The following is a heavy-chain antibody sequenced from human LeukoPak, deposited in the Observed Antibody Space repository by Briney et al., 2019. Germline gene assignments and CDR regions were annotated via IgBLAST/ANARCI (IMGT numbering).Heavy chain of an antibody. CDR2: INHSGST. J-gene: IGHJ3*02. CDR1: GGSFSGYY. Sequence: SETLSLACAVYGGSFSGYYWSWIRQPPGKGLEWIGEINHSGSTNYNPSLKSRVTISVDTSKNQFSLKLSSVTAADTAVYYCARGPRPLHAFDIWGQGTMVTVSS. V-gene: IGHV4-34*01. CDR3: ARGPRPLHAFDI.